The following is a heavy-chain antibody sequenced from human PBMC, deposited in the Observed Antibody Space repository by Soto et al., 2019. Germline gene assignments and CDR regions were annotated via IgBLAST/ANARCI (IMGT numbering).Heavy chain of an antibody. CDR1: GGSFSGYY. CDR2: INHSGST. Sequence: SETLSLTCAVYGGSFSGYYWSWIRQPPGKGLEWIGEINHSGSTNYNPSLKSRVTISVDTSKNQFSLKLSSVTAADTAVYYCARMRGYCSGGSCYAFYFDYWGQGTLVTSPQ. J-gene: IGHJ4*02. D-gene: IGHD2-15*01. CDR3: ARMRGYCSGGSCYAFYFDY. V-gene: IGHV4-34*01.